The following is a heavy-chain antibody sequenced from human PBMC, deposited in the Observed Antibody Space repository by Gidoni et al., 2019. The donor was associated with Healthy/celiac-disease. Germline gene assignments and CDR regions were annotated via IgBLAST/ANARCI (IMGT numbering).Heavy chain of an antibody. Sequence: QLQLQESGSGRVKPTQNLSLTCADSGGSISRGGYSWSWIRQPPGKRLECIEDSYHSGSTYDNPALKSRVTISVDRSKNQFSLKLSCVTAADTAVYYCARVASYGGNPGAFDIWGQGTMVTVSS. D-gene: IGHD4-17*01. CDR1: GGSISRGGYS. CDR3: ARVASYGGNPGAFDI. CDR2: SYHSGST. J-gene: IGHJ3*02. V-gene: IGHV4-30-2*01.